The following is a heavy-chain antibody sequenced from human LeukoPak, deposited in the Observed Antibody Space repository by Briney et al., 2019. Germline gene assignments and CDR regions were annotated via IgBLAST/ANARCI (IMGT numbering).Heavy chain of an antibody. D-gene: IGHD3-3*01. J-gene: IGHJ4*02. CDR3: ARERSGYYIDY. Sequence: ASVKASCKASGYAFTSYGISWVRQAPGQGLEWMGWISAYNGNTNYAQKLQGRVTMTTDTSTSTAYMELRSLRSDDTAVYYCARERSGYYIDYWGQGTLVTVSS. CDR2: ISAYNGNT. CDR1: GYAFTSYG. V-gene: IGHV1-18*01.